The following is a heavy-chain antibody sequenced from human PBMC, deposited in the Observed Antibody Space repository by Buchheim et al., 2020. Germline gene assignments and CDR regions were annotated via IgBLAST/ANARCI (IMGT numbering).Heavy chain of an antibody. D-gene: IGHD6-13*01. CDR1: GFTFNRNG. CDR2: VSYDGDKK. Sequence: QVQLVESGGGVVQPGRSLRLSCAASGFTFNRNGMHWVRQASGKGLEWVAVVSYDGDKKYYVDSVKGRFTISRDNSKNTVYLQMNSLRAEDTAVYYCAKDVRSEAAAMDSWGQGT. V-gene: IGHV3-30*18. J-gene: IGHJ4*02. CDR3: AKDVRSEAAAMDS.